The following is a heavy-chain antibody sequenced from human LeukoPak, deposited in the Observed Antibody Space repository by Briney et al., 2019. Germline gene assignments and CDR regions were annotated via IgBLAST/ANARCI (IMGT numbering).Heavy chain of an antibody. CDR3: ARDNYDILTDYHDELRFDP. Sequence: SVKVSCKASGGTFSSYAISWVRQAPGQGLEWMGGIIPIFGTANYAQKFQGRVTITADESTSTAYMELSSLRSEDTAVYYCARDNYDILTDYHDELRFDPWGQGTLVTVSS. V-gene: IGHV1-69*13. CDR2: IIPIFGTA. J-gene: IGHJ5*02. CDR1: GGTFSSYA. D-gene: IGHD3-9*01.